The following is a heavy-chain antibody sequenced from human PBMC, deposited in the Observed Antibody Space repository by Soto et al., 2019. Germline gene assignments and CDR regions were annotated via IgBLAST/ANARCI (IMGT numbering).Heavy chain of an antibody. CDR2: IYHSGST. D-gene: IGHD1-1*01. Sequence: SETLSLTCAVSGGSISSSNWWSWVRQPPGKGLEWIGEIYHSGSTNYNPSLKSRVTISVDKSKNQFSLKLSSVTAADTAVYYCASGGTNQYYYYYGMDVWGQGTTVTVSS. CDR1: GGSISSSNW. J-gene: IGHJ6*02. V-gene: IGHV4-4*02. CDR3: ASGGTNQYYYYYGMDV.